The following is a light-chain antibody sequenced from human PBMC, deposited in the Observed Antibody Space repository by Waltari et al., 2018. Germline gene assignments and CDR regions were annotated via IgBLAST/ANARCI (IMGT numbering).Light chain of an antibody. V-gene: IGLV1-44*01. CDR1: RSNIGDFA. CDR2: SDY. J-gene: IGLJ2*01. Sequence: QPVLTQPPSASGTPGQRVTISCAGSRSNIGDFAVHWYQHLPQTAPKLLIYSDYHRPTWVPDPFSGAKSGTSSSLAIGGLQSDDEADYYCATWDDRLNGVVFGGGTKLTVL. CDR3: ATWDDRLNGVV.